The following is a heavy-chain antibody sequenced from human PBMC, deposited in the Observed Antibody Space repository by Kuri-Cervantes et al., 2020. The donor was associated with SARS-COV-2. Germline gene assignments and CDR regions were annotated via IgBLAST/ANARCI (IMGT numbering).Heavy chain of an antibody. D-gene: IGHD6-19*01. CDR1: GYTLTNYF. J-gene: IGHJ4*02. CDR3: ARGIGAPLYSRGWYAN. V-gene: IGHV1-69*13. Sequence: SVKVTCKASGYTLTNYFLNWVRQAPGQGLEWMGGIIPIFGTANYAQKFQGRVTITADESTSTAYMALSSLRSEDTAVYYCARGIGAPLYSRGWYANWGQGTLVTVSS. CDR2: IIPIFGTA.